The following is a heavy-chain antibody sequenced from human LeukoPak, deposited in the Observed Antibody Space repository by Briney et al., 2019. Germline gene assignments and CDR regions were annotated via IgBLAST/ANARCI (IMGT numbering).Heavy chain of an antibody. CDR1: GFTFSSYA. D-gene: IGHD3-3*01. Sequence: PGRSLRLSCAASGFTFSSYAMHWVRQAPGKGLEWVAVISYEGSNKYYADSVKGRFTISRDNSKDTLYLQMNSLRAEDTAVYYCARGEENTIFGVVIHFDYWGQGTLVTVSS. CDR3: ARGEENTIFGVVIHFDY. V-gene: IGHV3-30-3*01. CDR2: ISYEGSNK. J-gene: IGHJ4*02.